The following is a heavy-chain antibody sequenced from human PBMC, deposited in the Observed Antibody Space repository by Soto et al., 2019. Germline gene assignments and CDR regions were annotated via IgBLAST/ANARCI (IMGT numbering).Heavy chain of an antibody. CDR2: ISGSGSTT. V-gene: IGHV3-23*01. Sequence: GGSLRLSCAASGFTFTDYAMSWVRQAPGKGLQWVSAISGSGSTTYYADSAKGRFTISRDNSMHTLYLQMSSLTAEDTAVYFCAKAVATTIDIDYWGQGTLVIVSS. J-gene: IGHJ4*02. CDR1: GFTFTDYA. D-gene: IGHD1-26*01. CDR3: AKAVATTIDIDY.